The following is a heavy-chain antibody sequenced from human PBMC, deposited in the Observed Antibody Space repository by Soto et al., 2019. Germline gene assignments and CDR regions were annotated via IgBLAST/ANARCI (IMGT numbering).Heavy chain of an antibody. CDR3: AAEVTLQYYYNYGLGV. D-gene: IGHD4-4*01. Sequence: SVKVSCTASGFTFTSSAVHWVRQAREQRQEWIGWIVVGSGNTNYAQKFQERVTITTDMSTSTAYMELTSLRSEDTAVYYCAAEVTLQYYYNYGLGVWGQGTKGTVSS. CDR1: GFTFTSSA. J-gene: IGHJ6*02. CDR2: IVVGSGNT. V-gene: IGHV1-58*01.